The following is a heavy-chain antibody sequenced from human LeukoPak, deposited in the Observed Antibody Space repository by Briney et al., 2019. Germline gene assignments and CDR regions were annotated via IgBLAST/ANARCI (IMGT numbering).Heavy chain of an antibody. CDR1: EFSVGSNY. J-gene: IGHJ6*03. D-gene: IGHD1-26*01. V-gene: IGHV3-66*01. Sequence: PGGSLRLSCAASEFSVGSNYMTWVRQAPGKGLEWVSLIYSGGSTYYADSVKGRFTISRDNSKNTLYLQMNSLRAEDTAVYYCAKVAEVGATGYYYYMDVWGKGTTVTISS. CDR2: IYSGGST. CDR3: AKVAEVGATGYYYYMDV.